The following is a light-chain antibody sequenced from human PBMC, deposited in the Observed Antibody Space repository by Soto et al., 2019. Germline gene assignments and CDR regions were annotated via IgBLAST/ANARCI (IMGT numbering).Light chain of an antibody. CDR2: DAS. CDR3: QQYDNLLPIT. Sequence: IQMTQSPSSLSASVGDRVTITCQASQDISKNLNWYQQKPGKAPKLLIYDASSLQTGVPSRFSGSGSATRFTFPFSSLQPEDVATYYCQQYDNLLPITFGQGTRLEIK. CDR1: QDISKN. V-gene: IGKV1-33*01. J-gene: IGKJ5*01.